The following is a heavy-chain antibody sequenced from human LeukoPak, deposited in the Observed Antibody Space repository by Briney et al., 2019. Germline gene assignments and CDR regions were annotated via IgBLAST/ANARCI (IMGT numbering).Heavy chain of an antibody. CDR2: ITSSAYGGTT. V-gene: IGHV3-49*04. CDR3: TRAPYCGGDCHRN. D-gene: IGHD2-21*02. J-gene: IGHJ4*02. Sequence: GGSLRLSCTTSGFTFGDYAMSWVRQAPGMGLEWVGFITSSAYGGTTAYAASVKGRFTISRDDSKNIAYLQMNSLKTEDTAVYYRTRAPYCGGDCHRNWGQGTLVTVSS. CDR1: GFTFGDYA.